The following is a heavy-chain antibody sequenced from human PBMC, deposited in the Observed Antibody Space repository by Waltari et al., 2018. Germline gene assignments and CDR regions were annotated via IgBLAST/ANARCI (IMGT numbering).Heavy chain of an antibody. CDR1: GYPFHDAW. D-gene: IGHD4-17*01. J-gene: IGHJ4*02. V-gene: IGHV3-15*01. CDR3: VRESYGNDI. Sequence: QLVQSGGGLVRPGESLRLSCVGSGYPFHDAWMSWVRQAPAKGLEWVGRIKREVDGGTAEYIESVKDRFTISRDDSKNTLYLQRNSLKSEDSAVYFCVRESYGNDIWGQGTLVTVSS. CDR2: IKREVDGGTA.